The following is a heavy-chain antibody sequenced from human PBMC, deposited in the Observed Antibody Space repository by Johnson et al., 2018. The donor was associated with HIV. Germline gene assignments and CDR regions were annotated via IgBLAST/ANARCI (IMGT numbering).Heavy chain of an antibody. CDR2: IFSVGNT. CDR1: GFTVSSNY. CDR3: AKEEEDAFDI. J-gene: IGHJ3*02. Sequence: VQLVESGGDLVQPGGSLRLSCAVSGFTVSSNYMSWVRRAPGKGLEWVSLIFSVGNTYYADSVKGRFTISRDNSKNTLYLQMNSLRAEDTAVYYCAKEEEDAFDIWGQGTMVTVSS. V-gene: IGHV3-66*02.